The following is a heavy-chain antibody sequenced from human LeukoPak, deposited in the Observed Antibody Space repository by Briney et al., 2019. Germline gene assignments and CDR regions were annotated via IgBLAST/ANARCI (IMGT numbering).Heavy chain of an antibody. CDR3: ARHVYYDGTVYHFDY. V-gene: IGHV4-39*01. CDR2: IYYSGST. Sequence: SETLSLTCKVSGGSISSSSYYWGWIRQPPGKGLEWIGSIYYSGSTYYNPSLKSRVTISVDTSKNQFSLSLTSVTAADTAVYYCARHVYYDGTVYHFDYWGQGTLVTVSS. J-gene: IGHJ4*02. CDR1: GGSISSSSYY. D-gene: IGHD3-22*01.